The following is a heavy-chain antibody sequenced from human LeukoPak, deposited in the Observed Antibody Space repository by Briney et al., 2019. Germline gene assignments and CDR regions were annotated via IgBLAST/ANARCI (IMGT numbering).Heavy chain of an antibody. D-gene: IGHD3-10*01. J-gene: IGHJ4*02. V-gene: IGHV1-2*02. CDR3: AREGVRGVIDFDY. Sequence: ASVKVSCKASGYTFTGYYMHWVRQAPGQGLEWMGWISRNSGGTNYAQKFQGRVTMTRDTSISTAYMELSRLRSDDTAVYYCAREGVRGVIDFDYWGQGTLVTVSS. CDR2: ISRNSGGT. CDR1: GYTFTGYY.